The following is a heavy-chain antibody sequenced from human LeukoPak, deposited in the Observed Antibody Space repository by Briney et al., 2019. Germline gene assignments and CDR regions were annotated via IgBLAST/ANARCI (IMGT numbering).Heavy chain of an antibody. V-gene: IGHV4-59*02. Sequence: SETLSLTCTVSGGSVINYYWSWIRQPPGKGLEWIGEIYHSGSTNYNPSLKSRVTISVDTSKNQFSLKLSSVTAADTAVYYCAIDFWSGYYYFDYWGQGTLVTVSS. D-gene: IGHD3-3*01. J-gene: IGHJ4*02. CDR3: AIDFWSGYYYFDY. CDR1: GGSVINYY. CDR2: IYHSGST.